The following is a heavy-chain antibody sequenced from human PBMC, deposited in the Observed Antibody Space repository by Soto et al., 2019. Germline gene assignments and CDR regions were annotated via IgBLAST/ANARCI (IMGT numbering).Heavy chain of an antibody. D-gene: IGHD6-19*01. Sequence: EVQLLESGGGLVQPGGSLRLSCAASGFTFSTYAMSWVRQAPGKGLEWVATIRGSGGNTHYADSVKGRFTTSRDNSENTVLLPMNSLRAEDTAVYYCARVKAQILSSGWYGGDDIWGHGTMVTVSS. V-gene: IGHV3-23*01. CDR2: IRGSGGNT. CDR3: ARVKAQILSSGWYGGDDI. CDR1: GFTFSTYA. J-gene: IGHJ3*02.